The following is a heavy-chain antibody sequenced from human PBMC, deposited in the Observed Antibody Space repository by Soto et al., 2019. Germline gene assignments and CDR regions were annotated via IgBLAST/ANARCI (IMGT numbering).Heavy chain of an antibody. CDR1: GFTFSSYG. CDR2: ISYDGSNK. Sequence: GGSLRLSCAASGFTFSSYGMHWVRQAPGKGLERVAVISYDGSNKYYADSVKGRFTISRDNSKNTLYLQMNSLRAEDTAVYYCAKDPGSPWLPQRGNYFDYWGQGTLVTVSS. D-gene: IGHD3-22*01. V-gene: IGHV3-30*18. J-gene: IGHJ4*02. CDR3: AKDPGSPWLPQRGNYFDY.